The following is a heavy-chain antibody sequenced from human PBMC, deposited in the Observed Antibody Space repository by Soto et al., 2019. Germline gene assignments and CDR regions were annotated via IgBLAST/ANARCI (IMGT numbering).Heavy chain of an antibody. Sequence: QVQLVQSGAEVKKPGSSVKVSCKASGGTFSSYAISWVRQAPGQGLEWMGGIIPIFGTANYAQKFQGRGTITADEYTSKAYMELSSLRSEDTAVYYCASSTPVHGGNNAFDIWGQGTMVTVSS. CDR2: IIPIFGTA. V-gene: IGHV1-69*01. CDR3: ASSTPVHGGNNAFDI. CDR1: GGTFSSYA. D-gene: IGHD5-18*01. J-gene: IGHJ3*02.